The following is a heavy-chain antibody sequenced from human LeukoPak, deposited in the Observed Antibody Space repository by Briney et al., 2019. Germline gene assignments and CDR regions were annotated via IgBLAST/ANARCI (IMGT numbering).Heavy chain of an antibody. V-gene: IGHV3-23*01. CDR2: ISGSGGST. CDR1: GFTFSTYA. CDR3: AHVEVATTDFAFDY. J-gene: IGHJ4*02. Sequence: GGSLRLSCAASGFTFSTYAMSWVRQAAGKGLEWVSAISGSGGSTYYADSVKGRFTISRDNSKNTLYLQMNSLRAEDTAVYYCAHVEVATTDFAFDYWGQGTLVTVSS. D-gene: IGHD5-12*01.